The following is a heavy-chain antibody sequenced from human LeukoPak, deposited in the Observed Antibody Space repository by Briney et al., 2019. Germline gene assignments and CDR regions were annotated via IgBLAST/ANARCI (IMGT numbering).Heavy chain of an antibody. CDR3: ARIYCSSTSCYDYYYGMDV. CDR1: GFTFSDYY. V-gene: IGHV3-11*01. J-gene: IGHJ6*02. Sequence: GGSLRLSCAASGFTFSDYYMSWIRQAPGKGLEWVSYISSSGSTIYYADSVKGRFTISRDNAKNSLYLQMNSLRAEDTAVYYCARIYCSSTSCYDYYYGMDVWGQGTTVTVSS. D-gene: IGHD2-2*01. CDR2: ISSSGSTI.